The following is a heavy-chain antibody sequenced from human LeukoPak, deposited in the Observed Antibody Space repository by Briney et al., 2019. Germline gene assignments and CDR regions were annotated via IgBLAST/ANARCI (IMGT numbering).Heavy chain of an antibody. D-gene: IGHD6-6*01. CDR2: ISYDGSNK. CDR3: ANTIAARRPYYYGMDV. Sequence: PGGSLRLSCAASGFTFSSYGMHWVRQAPGKGLEWVAVISYDGSNKYYADSVKGRFTISRDNSKNTLYLQMNSLRAEDTAVYYCANTIAARRPYYYGMDVWGQGTTVTVSS. J-gene: IGHJ6*02. V-gene: IGHV3-30*18. CDR1: GFTFSSYG.